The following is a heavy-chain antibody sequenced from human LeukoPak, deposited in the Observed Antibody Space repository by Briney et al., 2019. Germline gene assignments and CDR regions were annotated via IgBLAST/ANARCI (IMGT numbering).Heavy chain of an antibody. CDR3: ARHTTKYCSSTSCYGFDP. CDR2: IDYSGST. CDR1: GGSISIYY. Sequence: SETLSLTCTVSGGSISIYYWSWIRQPPGKGLEWIGSIDYSGSTYYNPSLKSRVTISADTSKNQFSLKLSSVTAADTAVYYCARHTTKYCSSTSCYGFDPWGQGTLVTVSS. V-gene: IGHV4-39*01. J-gene: IGHJ5*02. D-gene: IGHD2-2*01.